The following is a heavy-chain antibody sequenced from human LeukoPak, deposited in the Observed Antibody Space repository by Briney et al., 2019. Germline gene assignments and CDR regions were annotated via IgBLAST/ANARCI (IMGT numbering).Heavy chain of an antibody. CDR3: ARHGRITMIVVVPENWFDP. J-gene: IGHJ5*02. V-gene: IGHV4-39*01. D-gene: IGHD3-22*01. CDR1: GGSISSSSYY. Sequence: SETLSLTCTVSGGSISSSSYYWGWIRQPPGKGLEWIGSIYYSGSTYYNPSLKRRVTISVDTSKNQFSLKLSSVTAADTAVYYCARHGRITMIVVVPENWFDPWGQGTLVTVSS. CDR2: IYYSGST.